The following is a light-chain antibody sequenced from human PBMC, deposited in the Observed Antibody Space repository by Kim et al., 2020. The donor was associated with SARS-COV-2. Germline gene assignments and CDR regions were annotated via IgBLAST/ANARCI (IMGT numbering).Light chain of an antibody. J-gene: IGKJ1*01. CDR2: DAS. CDR1: QDFSKY. CDR3: HQYKNVPRT. V-gene: IGKV1-33*01. Sequence: DIQMTQSPSSLSAAVGDRVTITCQASQDFSKYLNWYQQKPGKAPKPLIYDASNLETGVPSRFSGSGSGTDFTFTISSLQPEDVATYYCHQYKNVPRTFGQGTKVDIK.